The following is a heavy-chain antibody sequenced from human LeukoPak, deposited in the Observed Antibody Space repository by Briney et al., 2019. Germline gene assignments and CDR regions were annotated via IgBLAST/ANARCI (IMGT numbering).Heavy chain of an antibody. V-gene: IGHV1-46*01. CDR2: TNPSGNST. J-gene: IGHJ4*02. D-gene: IGHD3-10*01. CDR1: GYTFTNYY. CDR3: ARGFTVRSPFDY. Sequence: GASVKVSCKASGYTFTNYYMHWVRQAPGQGLEWMGITNPSGNSTSYAQKFQGRVTMTRDTSTSTVYMELSSVRSEDTAVYYCARGFTVRSPFDYWGQGTLVTVSS.